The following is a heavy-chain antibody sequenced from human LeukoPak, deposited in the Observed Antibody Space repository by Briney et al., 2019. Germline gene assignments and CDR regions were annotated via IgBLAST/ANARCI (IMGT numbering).Heavy chain of an antibody. D-gene: IGHD2-15*01. Sequence: GGSLRLSCAASGFTFSNFWMGWVRQAPGKGLEWVANIKQDETEKFYLGSVKGRFTFSRDNSKNTLYLQMNSLRAEDTAVYYCATPLLWGQGTLVTVSS. CDR3: ATPLL. CDR1: GFTFSNFW. CDR2: IKQDETEK. V-gene: IGHV3-7*03. J-gene: IGHJ4*02.